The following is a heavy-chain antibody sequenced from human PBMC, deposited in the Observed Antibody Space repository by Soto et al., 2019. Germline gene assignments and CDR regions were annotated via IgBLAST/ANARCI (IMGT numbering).Heavy chain of an antibody. CDR3: ARDSTWDTAMGHYYYYGMDV. Sequence: GASVKLSCKASGGTLGSYAMRWVRQDTGKGLEWMGGIIPIFGTANYAQKFQGRVTITADESTSTAYMELSSLRSEDTAVYYCARDSTWDTAMGHYYYYGMDVWGQGTTVTVSS. J-gene: IGHJ6*02. V-gene: IGHV1-69*13. D-gene: IGHD5-18*01. CDR2: IIPIFGTA. CDR1: GGTLGSYA.